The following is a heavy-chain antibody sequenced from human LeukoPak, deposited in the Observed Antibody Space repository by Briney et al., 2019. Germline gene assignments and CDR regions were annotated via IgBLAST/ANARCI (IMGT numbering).Heavy chain of an antibody. J-gene: IGHJ4*02. CDR2: IKSDGSST. V-gene: IGHV3-74*01. D-gene: IGHD2-15*01. Sequence: PGTSLRLSCAASGFTFSGYWMHWVRQAPGKGLVWVSRIKSDGSSTTYADSVKGRFTISRDNAKNTLYLEMNSLRAEDTAVYYCARTFAAAHIDYWGQGTLVTVSS. CDR1: GFTFSGYW. CDR3: ARTFAAAHIDY.